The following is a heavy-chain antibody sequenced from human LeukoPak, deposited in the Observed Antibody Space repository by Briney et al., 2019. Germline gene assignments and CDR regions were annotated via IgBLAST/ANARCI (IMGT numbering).Heavy chain of an antibody. CDR1: GFTFIGYS. CDR3: EKVGDITGYRYVDD. D-gene: IGHD3-22*01. V-gene: IGHV3-48*04. CDR2: IYSSNGTI. Sequence: GGSLRLSCAASGFTFIGYSMNWVRQAPGKGLEWVSYIYSSNGTIIYADSVQGRFTISSDNSKNSPYLQMNSLRAEDTAVYYCEKVGDITGYRYVDDCGQATLVTFSS. J-gene: IGHJ4*02.